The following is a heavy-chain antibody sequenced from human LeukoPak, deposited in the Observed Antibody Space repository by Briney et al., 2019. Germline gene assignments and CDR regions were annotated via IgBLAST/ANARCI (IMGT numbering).Heavy chain of an antibody. CDR1: GGSISSYY. J-gene: IGHJ4*02. V-gene: IGHV4-59*01. CDR3: ARGGGQSTMVGVYYFDY. Sequence: SETLSLTCTVSGGSISSYYWSWIRQPPGKGLEWIGYIYYSGSTNYNPSLKSRVTISVDTSKNQFSLKLSSVTAADTAVYYCARGGGQSTMVGVYYFDYWGQGTLVTVSS. CDR2: IYYSGST. D-gene: IGHD3-10*01.